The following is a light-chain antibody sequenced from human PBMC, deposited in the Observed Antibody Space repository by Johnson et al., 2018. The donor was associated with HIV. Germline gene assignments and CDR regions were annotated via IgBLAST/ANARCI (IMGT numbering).Light chain of an antibody. CDR2: DTY. J-gene: IGLJ1*01. Sequence: QSVLMQPPSVSAAPGQKVTISCSGSSSNIGNNYVSWYQQLPGTAPKLLIYDTYKRFFEIPDRFSGSKSGTSATLGITGLQTGDEADYYCGTWDSSLNAYVFGAGTKVTVL. CDR3: GTWDSSLNAYV. CDR1: SSNIGNNY. V-gene: IGLV1-51*01.